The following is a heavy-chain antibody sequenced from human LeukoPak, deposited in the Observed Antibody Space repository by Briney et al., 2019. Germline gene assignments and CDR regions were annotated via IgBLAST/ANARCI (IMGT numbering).Heavy chain of an antibody. V-gene: IGHV4-59*08. CDR2: IYYSGST. J-gene: IGHJ4*02. CDR3: GXXXSPYYYFDY. Sequence: SETLSLTCTVAGGSISSYYWSWIRQPPGKGLEWIGYIYYSGSTNYNPSLKSRVTISVDTSKNQFSLKLSSVTAADTAVYYCGXXXSPYYYFDYWGQGTLVTVSS. D-gene: IGHD1-26*01. CDR1: GGSISSYY.